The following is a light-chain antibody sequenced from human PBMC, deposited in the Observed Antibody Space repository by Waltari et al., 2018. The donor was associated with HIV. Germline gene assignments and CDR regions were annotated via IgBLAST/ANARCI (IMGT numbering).Light chain of an antibody. CDR3: SSYTSSGPRYVL. CDR1: TVDAGGYNF. Sequence: QSALTQPAPVSGSPGQPITISCTGTTVDAGGYNFVSWSQKHPGKAPKLIIYNVNSRPSGISIRFSGSRSANTASLTISGLQAEDEADYFCSSYTSSGPRYVLFGGGTRLTVL. J-gene: IGLJ2*01. V-gene: IGLV2-14*03. CDR2: NVN.